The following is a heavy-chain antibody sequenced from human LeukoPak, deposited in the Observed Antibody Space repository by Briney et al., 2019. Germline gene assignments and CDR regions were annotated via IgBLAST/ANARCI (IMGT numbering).Heavy chain of an antibody. Sequence: TQSLTCTVSGGSISSSSYYWGWIRQPAGKGLEWIGRIYTSGSTNYNPSLKSRVTISVDTSKNQFSLKLSSVTAADTAVYYCARVRNGDLDYWGQGTLVTVSS. CDR3: ARVRNGDLDY. CDR1: GGSISSSSYY. J-gene: IGHJ4*02. CDR2: IYTSGST. V-gene: IGHV4-61*02. D-gene: IGHD4-17*01.